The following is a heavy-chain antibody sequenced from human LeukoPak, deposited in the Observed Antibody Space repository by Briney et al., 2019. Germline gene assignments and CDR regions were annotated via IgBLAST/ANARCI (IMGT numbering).Heavy chain of an antibody. J-gene: IGHJ3*02. V-gene: IGHV3-48*04. CDR2: ITLGSTTI. Sequence: GGSLRLSCAASGFSFNNYNMNWVRQAPGKGLEWVSYITLGSTTIYYADSVKGRFTISRDNAKNSLYLQMNSLRAEDTAVYYCARDGYYYDSSGYHDAFDIWGQGTMVTVSS. CDR3: ARDGYYYDSSGYHDAFDI. CDR1: GFSFNNYN. D-gene: IGHD3-22*01.